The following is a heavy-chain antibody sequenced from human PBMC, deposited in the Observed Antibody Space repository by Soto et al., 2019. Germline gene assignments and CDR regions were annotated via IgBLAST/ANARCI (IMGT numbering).Heavy chain of an antibody. D-gene: IGHD3-3*01. Sequence: SETLSLTCTVSGGSISSGDYYWSWIRQPPGKGLEWIGYIYYSGSTYYNPSLKSRVTISVDTSKNQFSLKLSSVTAADTAVYYCASDRFSGITIFGVVSPRYYGMGVWGQGTTVTVSS. CDR2: IYYSGST. V-gene: IGHV4-30-4*01. CDR1: GGSISSGDYY. CDR3: ASDRFSGITIFGVVSPRYYGMGV. J-gene: IGHJ6*02.